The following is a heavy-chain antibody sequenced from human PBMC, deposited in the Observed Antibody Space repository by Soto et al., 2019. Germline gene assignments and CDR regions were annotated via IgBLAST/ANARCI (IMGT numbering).Heavy chain of an antibody. V-gene: IGHV2-5*01. J-gene: IGHJ5*02. Sequence: SGPTLVNPTQTLTLTCTFSGFSLSTSGVGVGWIRQPPGKAMEWLALIYWNDDKRYSPSLKSRLTITKDTSKNQVVLTMANMDPVDTATYYCAHRREAAAGRTIVESWGQETLVTVSS. CDR1: GFSLSTSGVG. CDR3: AHRREAAAGRTIVES. CDR2: IYWNDDK. D-gene: IGHD6-13*01.